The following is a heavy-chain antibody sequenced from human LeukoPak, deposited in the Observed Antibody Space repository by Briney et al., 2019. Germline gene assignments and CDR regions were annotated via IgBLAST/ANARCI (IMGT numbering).Heavy chain of an antibody. CDR2: IRQDGGEK. CDR3: ARDVRGYCSTTSCSPYY. V-gene: IGHV3-7*01. CDR1: GFTFSSYW. Sequence: GGSLRLSCAASGFTFSSYWMNWVRQPPGKGLEWVANIRQDGGEKYYVDSVKGRFTIFRDNAENSLFLQMNSLRAEDTAVYYCARDVRGYCSTTSCSPYYWGQGTLVTVSS. D-gene: IGHD2-2*01. J-gene: IGHJ4*02.